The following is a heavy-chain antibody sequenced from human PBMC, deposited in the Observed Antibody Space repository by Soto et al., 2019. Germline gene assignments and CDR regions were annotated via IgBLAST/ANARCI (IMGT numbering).Heavy chain of an antibody. V-gene: IGHV3-30-3*01. D-gene: IGHD6-13*01. CDR1: GFTFSTYA. J-gene: IGHJ4*02. CDR3: AKEFGSTWIDN. Sequence: PGGSLRLSCAASGFTFSTYAMHWVRQAPGKGLEWVALISYDGTNKYYADSVKGRFTISRDSSRNTLFLQLNSLRAEDTAVYYCAKEFGSTWIDNWGEGTLVTVSS. CDR2: ISYDGTNK.